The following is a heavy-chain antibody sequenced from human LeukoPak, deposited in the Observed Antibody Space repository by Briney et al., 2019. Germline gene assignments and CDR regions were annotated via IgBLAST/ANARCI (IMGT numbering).Heavy chain of an antibody. V-gene: IGHV1-18*01. Sequence: ASVKVSCKASGYTFTSYGISWVRQAPGQGLEWMGWISAYNGNTNYAQKLQGRVTMTTDTSTSTAYMELRSLRSDDTAVYYCARDWGYCSSTSCVTFDYWGQGTLVTVSS. CDR3: ARDWGYCSSTSCVTFDY. D-gene: IGHD2-2*01. J-gene: IGHJ4*02. CDR1: GYTFTSYG. CDR2: ISAYNGNT.